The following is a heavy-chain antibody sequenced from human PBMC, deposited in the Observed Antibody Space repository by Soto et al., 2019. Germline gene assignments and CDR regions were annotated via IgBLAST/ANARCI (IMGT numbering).Heavy chain of an antibody. CDR3: ARDWGEYYFDY. D-gene: IGHD3-16*01. CDR2: ISYDGSNK. CDR1: GFTFSSYA. Sequence: QVQLVESGGGVVQPGRSLGLSCAASGFTFSSYAMHWVRQAPGKGLEWVAVISYDGSNKYYADSVKGRFTISRDNSKNTLYLQMNSLRAEDTAVYYCARDWGEYYFDYWGQGTLVTVSS. J-gene: IGHJ4*02. V-gene: IGHV3-30-3*01.